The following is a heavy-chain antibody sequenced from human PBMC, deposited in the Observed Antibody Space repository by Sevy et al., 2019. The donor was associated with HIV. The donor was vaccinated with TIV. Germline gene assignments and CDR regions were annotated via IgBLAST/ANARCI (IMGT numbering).Heavy chain of an antibody. CDR2: ISWDGGST. Sequence: GGSLRLSCAASGFTVDDYTMHWVRQAPGKGLEWVSLISWDGGSTYYADSVKGRFTISRDNSKNSLYLQMNSLRTEDTALYYCAKDYCGGDCYRDYQYYFDYWGQGTLVTVSS. CDR3: AKDYCGGDCYRDYQYYFDY. J-gene: IGHJ4*02. V-gene: IGHV3-43*01. CDR1: GFTVDDYT. D-gene: IGHD2-21*02.